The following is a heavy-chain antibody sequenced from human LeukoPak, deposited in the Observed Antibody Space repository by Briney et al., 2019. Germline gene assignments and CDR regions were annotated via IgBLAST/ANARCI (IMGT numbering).Heavy chain of an antibody. CDR3: ARINWNYFDY. CDR1: GGSISSYC. V-gene: IGHV4-59*08. CDR2: IYYSGST. D-gene: IGHD1-1*01. Sequence: SETLSLTCTVSGGSISSYCWSWIRQPPGKGLEWIGYIYYSGSTNYNPSLKSRVTISVDTSKNQFSLKLSSVTAADTAVYYCARINWNYFDYWGQGILVTVSS. J-gene: IGHJ4*02.